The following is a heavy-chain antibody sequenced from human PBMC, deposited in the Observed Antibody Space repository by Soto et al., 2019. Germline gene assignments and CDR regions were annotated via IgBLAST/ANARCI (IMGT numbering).Heavy chain of an antibody. J-gene: IGHJ5*02. CDR3: AKDQCSGTSCIRPYNWFDP. D-gene: IGHD2-2*01. Sequence: QLGGSLRLSCAASGFTFSSYGMHWVRQAPGKGLEWVAVISYDGSNKYYADSVKGGFTISRDNSKNTLYLQMNSLRAEDTAVYYCAKDQCSGTSCIRPYNWFDPWGQGTLVTVSS. CDR2: ISYDGSNK. V-gene: IGHV3-30*18. CDR1: GFTFSSYG.